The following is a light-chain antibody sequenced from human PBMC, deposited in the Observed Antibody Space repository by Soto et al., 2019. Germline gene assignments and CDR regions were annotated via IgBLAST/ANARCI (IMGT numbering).Light chain of an antibody. CDR2: GAS. V-gene: IGKV3-15*01. Sequence: EIVMTQSPATLSVSPGERATLSCRASQSVSSNLAWYQQKPGQAPRLLIYGASTRATGIPARFSGSGSGTEFTHTISSLQSEDFAVYYCQQYNNWPIPFGQGTRLEIK. CDR1: QSVSSN. J-gene: IGKJ5*01. CDR3: QQYNNWPIP.